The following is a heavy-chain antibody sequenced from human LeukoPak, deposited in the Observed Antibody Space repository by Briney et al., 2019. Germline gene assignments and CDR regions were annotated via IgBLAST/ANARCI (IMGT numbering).Heavy chain of an antibody. CDR1: GYSFTTYY. D-gene: IGHD2-2*01. J-gene: IGHJ4*02. CDR2: MRPASGDS. CDR3: STEDKYCTTTTCADY. Sequence: ASVKVSFKASGYSFTTYYVHWVRQAPGQGLEWMGYMRPASGDSNFAQKFQDRVTMTRDTSISTAYLELSRLTSDDTAVYHCSTEDKYCTTTTCADYWGQGTLVTVSS. V-gene: IGHV1-2*02.